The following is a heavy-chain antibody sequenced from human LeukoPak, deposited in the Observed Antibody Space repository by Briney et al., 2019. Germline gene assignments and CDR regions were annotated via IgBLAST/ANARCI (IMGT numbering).Heavy chain of an antibody. CDR1: GFTFSSYA. CDR3: AKGQRYFDY. Sequence: PGGSLRLSCAASGFTFSSYAMSSVRQAPGKGLGLDSAISGRGGSTYYADSVNSRFTISRDNSKNTLYLQMNSLRAEDTAVYYCAKGQRYFDYWGQGTLVTVSS. V-gene: IGHV3-23*01. D-gene: IGHD5-18*01. CDR2: ISGRGGST. J-gene: IGHJ4*02.